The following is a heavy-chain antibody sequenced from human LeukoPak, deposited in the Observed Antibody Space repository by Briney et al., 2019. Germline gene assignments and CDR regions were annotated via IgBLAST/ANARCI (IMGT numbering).Heavy chain of an antibody. V-gene: IGHV3-48*03. J-gene: IGHJ3*02. Sequence: GGSLRLSCAASRFTFSSYEMNWVRQAPGKGLEWVSYNSGSGITHYADSVKGRFTISRDNAKNSLYLQMNSLRVEDTAVYYCAREDTGVAFDIWGQGTTVTV. CDR2: NSGSGIT. CDR1: RFTFSSYE. CDR3: AREDTGVAFDI. D-gene: IGHD2-8*01.